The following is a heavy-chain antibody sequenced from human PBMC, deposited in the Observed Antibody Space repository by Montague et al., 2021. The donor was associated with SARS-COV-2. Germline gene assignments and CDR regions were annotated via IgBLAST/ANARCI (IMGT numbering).Heavy chain of an antibody. V-gene: IGHV4-4*02. CDR2: IYSGGST. CDR3: ARGTIWFGELLTLWYFDY. Sequence: SETLSLTCAVSGGSISSSNWWRWVRQPPGKGLEWVGEIYSGGSTNYNPSLKSRTTISVDKPKNQFSQKLSSVTAADTAVYYCARGTIWFGELLTLWYFDYWGQGTLVTVSS. CDR1: GGSISSSNW. D-gene: IGHD3-10*01. J-gene: IGHJ4*02.